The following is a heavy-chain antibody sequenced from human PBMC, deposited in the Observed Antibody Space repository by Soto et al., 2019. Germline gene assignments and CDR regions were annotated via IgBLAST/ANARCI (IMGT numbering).Heavy chain of an antibody. CDR2: IIPILGIA. Sequence: QVQLVQSGAEVKKPGSSVKVSCKASGGTFSSYTISWVRQAPGQGLEWMGRIIPILGIANYAQKFQGRVTITADKSTSTAYMELSSLRSEDTAVYYCASRIGTMVRGVISYWRQGTLVTVSS. V-gene: IGHV1-69*02. J-gene: IGHJ4*02. CDR3: ASRIGTMVRGVISY. CDR1: GGTFSSYT. D-gene: IGHD3-10*01.